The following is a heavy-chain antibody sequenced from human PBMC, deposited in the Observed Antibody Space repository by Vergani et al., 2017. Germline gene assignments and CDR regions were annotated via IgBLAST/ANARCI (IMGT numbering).Heavy chain of an antibody. V-gene: IGHV1-69*01. CDR3: ARPLGSYFGAEAD. CDR1: GYTFTNYA. Sequence: QVQLVQSGSEVKKPGASVKVSCRASGYTFTNYALNWVRQAPGQGLEWMGGIIPIFGTANYAQKFQGRVTITADESTSTAYMELSSLRSEDTAVYYCARPLGSYFGAEADWGQGTLVTVSS. J-gene: IGHJ4*02. CDR2: IIPIFGTA. D-gene: IGHD1-26*01.